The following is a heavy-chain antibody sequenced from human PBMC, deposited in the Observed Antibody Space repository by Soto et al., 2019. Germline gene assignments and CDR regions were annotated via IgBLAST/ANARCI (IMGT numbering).Heavy chain of an antibody. J-gene: IGHJ4*02. CDR2: IYYSGST. Sequence: QVQLQESGPGLVKPSETLSLTCTVSGGSISSYYWSWIRQPPGKGLEWIGYIYYSGSTNYNPSLKSPFTISVDTSKNQFSLKLNSVTAADTAVYYCARILGSYSAGFDYWGQGTLVTVSS. D-gene: IGHD1-26*01. CDR1: GGSISSYY. CDR3: ARILGSYSAGFDY. V-gene: IGHV4-59*01.